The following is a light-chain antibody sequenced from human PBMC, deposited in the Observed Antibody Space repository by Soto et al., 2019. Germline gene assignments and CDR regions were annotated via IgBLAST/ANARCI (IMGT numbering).Light chain of an antibody. J-gene: IGKJ1*01. Sequence: EIVLTQSPDTLSLSPGERVTLSCGASQSVSSSSLAWYQQKPGLAPRLLIYDASIRARGIPDRFSGSGSGTDFTLTISRLEAEDFAVYYCQQYGDSPWTFGQGTKVDIK. CDR1: QSVSSSS. CDR2: DAS. CDR3: QQYGDSPWT. V-gene: IGKV3D-20*01.